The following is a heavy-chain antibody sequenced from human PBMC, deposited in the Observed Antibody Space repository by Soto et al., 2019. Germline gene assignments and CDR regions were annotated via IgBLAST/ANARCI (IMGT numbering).Heavy chain of an antibody. CDR1: GFTFSSYS. V-gene: IGHV3-21*01. D-gene: IGHD3-9*01. J-gene: IGHJ4*02. Sequence: EVQLVESGGGLVKPGGSLRLSCAASGFTFSSYSMNWVRQAPGKGLEWVSSISSSSSYIYYADSVKGRFTISRDNAKNSLYLQMNSLRAEDTAVYYCARGSLISDYDILTGYPYYFDYWGQGTPVTVSS. CDR2: ISSSSSYI. CDR3: ARGSLISDYDILTGYPYYFDY.